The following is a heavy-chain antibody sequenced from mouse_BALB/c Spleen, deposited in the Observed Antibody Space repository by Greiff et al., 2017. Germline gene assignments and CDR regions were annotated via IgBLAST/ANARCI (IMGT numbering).Heavy chain of an antibody. V-gene: IGHV5-4*02. J-gene: IGHJ1*01. CDR2: ISDGGSYT. CDR1: GFTFSDYY. CDR3: ARGLGRRWYFDV. Sequence: EVNLVESGGGLVKPGGSLKLSCAASGFTFSDYYMYWVRQTPEKRLEWVATISDGGSYTYYPDSVKGRFTISRDNAKNNLYLQMSSLKSEDTAMYYCARGLGRRWYFDVWGAGTTVTVSS. D-gene: IGHD4-1*01.